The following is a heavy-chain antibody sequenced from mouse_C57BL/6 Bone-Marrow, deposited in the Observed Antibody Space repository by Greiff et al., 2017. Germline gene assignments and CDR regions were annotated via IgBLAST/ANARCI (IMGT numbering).Heavy chain of an antibody. CDR1: GYTFTSYW. D-gene: IGHD3-2*02. CDR3: ARETAQASFAY. V-gene: IGHV1-59*01. CDR2: IDPSDSYT. J-gene: IGHJ3*01. Sequence: QVQLQQPGAELVRPGTSVKLSCKASGYTFTSYWMHWVQQRPGQGLEWIGVIDPSDSYTNYNQKFKGKATLTVDTSSSTPYMQLISLTSEDSAVYYCARETAQASFAYWGQGTLVTVSA.